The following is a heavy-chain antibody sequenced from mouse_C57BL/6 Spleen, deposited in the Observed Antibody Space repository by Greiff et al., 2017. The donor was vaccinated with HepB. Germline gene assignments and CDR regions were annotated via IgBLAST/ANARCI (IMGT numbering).Heavy chain of an antibody. J-gene: IGHJ4*01. Sequence: VQLQQSGAELVKPGASVKISCKASGYAFSSYWMNWVKQRPGKGLEWIGQIYPGDGDTNYNGKFKGKATLTADKSSSTAYMQLSSLTSEDSAVYFCARSGSSYVRAMDYWGQGTSVTVSS. CDR1: GYAFSSYW. V-gene: IGHV1-80*01. CDR3: ARSGSSYVRAMDY. D-gene: IGHD1-1*01. CDR2: IYPGDGDT.